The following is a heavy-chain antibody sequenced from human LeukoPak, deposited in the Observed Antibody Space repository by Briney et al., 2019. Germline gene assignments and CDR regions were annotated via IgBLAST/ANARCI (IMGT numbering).Heavy chain of an antibody. D-gene: IGHD2-15*01. CDR1: GFTFSSYT. J-gene: IGHJ6*02. V-gene: IGHV3-21*01. CDR2: ISSSSSYI. CDR3: ARDPTPRYCSGGSCYTHYGMDV. Sequence: GGSLRLSCAASGFTFSSYTMNWVRQAPGKGLEWVSSISSSSSYIYYADSVKGRLTISRDNAKNSLYLQMNSLRTEDTAVYYCARDPTPRYCSGGSCYTHYGMDVWGQGTTVTVSS.